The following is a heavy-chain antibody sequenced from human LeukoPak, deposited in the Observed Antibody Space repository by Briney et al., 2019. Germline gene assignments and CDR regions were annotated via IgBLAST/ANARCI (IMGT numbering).Heavy chain of an antibody. CDR3: AREVGATLDWFDP. CDR2: ITHSGST. V-gene: IGHV4-34*01. CDR1: GGSFSGYH. J-gene: IGHJ5*02. D-gene: IGHD1-26*01. Sequence: SETLSLTCAVYGGSFSGYHWNWIRQAPGKGLEWIGEITHSGSTDYNPSLKSRVTISVDTSKNQFSLKVSSVTAADTAVYYCAREVGATLDWFDPWGQGTLVTVSS.